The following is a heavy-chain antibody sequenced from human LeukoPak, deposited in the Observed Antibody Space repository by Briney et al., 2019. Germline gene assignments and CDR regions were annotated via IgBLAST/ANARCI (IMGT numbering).Heavy chain of an antibody. CDR2: MNPNSGNT. CDR3: ARRPFSKPKGFRTSCCHFDY. J-gene: IGHJ4*02. V-gene: IGHV1-8*01. CDR1: GYTFTSYD. D-gene: IGHD2-2*01. Sequence: GASVKVSCKASGYTFTSYDMNWVRQATGQGLEWMGWMNPNSGNTGYAEKFQGRVTMTRNTSISTAYMELSSLRSEDTAVYYCARRPFSKPKGFRTSCCHFDYWGQGTLVTVSS.